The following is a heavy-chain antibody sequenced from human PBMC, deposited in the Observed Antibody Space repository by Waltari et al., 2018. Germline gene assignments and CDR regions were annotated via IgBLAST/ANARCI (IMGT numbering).Heavy chain of an antibody. Sequence: QLVQSGAEVKQPAASMKVYRTAPGHTFTSHHIHGVRLDTGQGPEWMGWMNPNSGNTGYAQKFQAIVTITRNTSISTAYMDLSSLRSEDTAVYYCARGLRVKWLPIDYWGQGTLVTVSS. D-gene: IGHD5-12*01. CDR3: ARGLRVKWLPIDY. V-gene: IGHV1-8*01. J-gene: IGHJ4*02. CDR2: MNPNSGNT. CDR1: GHTFTSHH.